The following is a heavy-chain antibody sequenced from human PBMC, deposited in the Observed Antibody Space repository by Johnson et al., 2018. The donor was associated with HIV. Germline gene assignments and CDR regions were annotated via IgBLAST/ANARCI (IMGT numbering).Heavy chain of an antibody. CDR1: GFTFSSYA. Sequence: QMLLVESGGGVVQPGRSLRLSCAASGFTFSSYAMHWVRQAPGKGLEWVAVISYDGNNKYYADSVKGRFTISRDNSKNTLYLQINSLRAEDTAVYYCARDMGHRQLARDAFDIWGQGTMVTVSS. CDR2: ISYDGNNK. V-gene: IGHV3-30-3*01. J-gene: IGHJ3*02. CDR3: ARDMGHRQLARDAFDI. D-gene: IGHD6-6*01.